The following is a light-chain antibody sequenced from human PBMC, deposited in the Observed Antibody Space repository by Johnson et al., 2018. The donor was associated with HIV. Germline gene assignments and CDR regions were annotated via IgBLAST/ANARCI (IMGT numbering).Light chain of an antibody. Sequence: QYVLTQSPSVSAAPGQKVTISCSGSSSNIGNNYISWYQQFPGTAPKLLIYENNKRPSGIPDRFSGSKSGTSATLDITGLQTGDEADYYCGTWDNSLSTGGVFGTGTKVTVL. V-gene: IGLV1-51*02. CDR3: GTWDNSLSTGGV. J-gene: IGLJ1*01. CDR2: ENN. CDR1: SSNIGNNY.